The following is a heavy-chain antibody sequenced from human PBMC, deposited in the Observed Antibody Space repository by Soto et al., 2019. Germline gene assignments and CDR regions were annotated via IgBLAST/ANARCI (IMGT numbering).Heavy chain of an antibody. Sequence: EVQLLESGGGLVQPGGSLRLSCAASGFTFSSYAMSWVRQAPGKGLEWVSAISGSGGSTYYADSVKGRFTISRDNSKNTLYLQMNSLRAEDTDVYYCAKDRAGYSCGGDCYSSGWFDPWGQGTLVTVSS. CDR1: GFTFSSYA. D-gene: IGHD2-21*02. J-gene: IGHJ5*02. CDR3: AKDRAGYSCGGDCYSSGWFDP. CDR2: ISGSGGST. V-gene: IGHV3-23*01.